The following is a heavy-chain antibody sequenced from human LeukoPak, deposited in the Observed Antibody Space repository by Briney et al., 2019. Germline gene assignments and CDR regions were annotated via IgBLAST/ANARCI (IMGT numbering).Heavy chain of an antibody. Sequence: SETLSLTCTASGGSISSYYWSWIRQPPGKGLEWIGYFSYSGSTNYNPSLKSRVTISVDTSKNQFSLKLSSVTAADTAVYYCARLSAVAGDFDYWGQGALVTVSS. CDR3: ARLSAVAGDFDY. CDR2: FSYSGST. D-gene: IGHD6-19*01. CDR1: GGSISSYY. J-gene: IGHJ4*02. V-gene: IGHV4-59*08.